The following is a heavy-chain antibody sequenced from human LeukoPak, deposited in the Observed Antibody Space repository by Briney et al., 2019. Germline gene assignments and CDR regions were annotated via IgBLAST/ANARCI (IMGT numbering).Heavy chain of an antibody. CDR3: ARDQRPSCLGGVCYSGDY. CDR1: GGTFHSYI. V-gene: IGHV1-69*10. CDR2: IVPIIGIA. D-gene: IGHD2-15*01. J-gene: IGHJ4*02. Sequence: ASVKVSCKASGGTFHSYIVTWVRQAPGQGLEWMGGIVPIIGIANYAQKFQGRVTITADDSTSTAYMELRSLRSEDTAIYYCARDQRPSCLGGVCYSGDYWGQGTLVTLTS.